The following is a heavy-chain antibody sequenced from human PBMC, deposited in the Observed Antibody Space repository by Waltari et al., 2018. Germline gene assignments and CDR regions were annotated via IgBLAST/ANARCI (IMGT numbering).Heavy chain of an antibody. CDR2: IYHSGGT. V-gene: IGHV4-38-2*01. CDR1: GYSISSGYY. J-gene: IGHJ4*02. Sequence: QVQLQESGPGLVKPSETLSLTCAVSGYSISSGYYWGWIRQPPGKGLEWIGSIYHSGGTYYNPSLKSRVTISVDTSKNQFSLKLSSVTAADTAVYYCAKGPDYDSSGSFDYWGQGTLVTVSS. CDR3: AKGPDYDSSGSFDY. D-gene: IGHD3-22*01.